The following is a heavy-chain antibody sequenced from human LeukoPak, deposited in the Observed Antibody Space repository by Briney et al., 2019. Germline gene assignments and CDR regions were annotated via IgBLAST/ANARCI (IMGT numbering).Heavy chain of an antibody. V-gene: IGHV3-11*01. D-gene: IGHD5-12*01. CDR3: AKFGGGYDSDDAFDI. Sequence: GGSLRLSCAASGFTFSDYYMSWIRQAPGKGLEWVSYISSSGSTIYYAGSVKGRFTISRDNSKNTLYLQMNSLRAEDTAVYYCAKFGGGYDSDDAFDIWGQGAMVTVSS. CDR2: ISSSGSTI. CDR1: GFTFSDYY. J-gene: IGHJ3*02.